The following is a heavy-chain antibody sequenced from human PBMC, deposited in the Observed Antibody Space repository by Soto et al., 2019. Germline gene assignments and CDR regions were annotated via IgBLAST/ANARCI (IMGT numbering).Heavy chain of an antibody. Sequence: QVXLXQSXAXVKKPGSSVKVSCKASGGTFSSYAISWVRQAPGQGLEWMGGIIPIFGTANYAQKFQGRVTITADESTSTAYMELSSLRSEDTAVYYWAGGGMVRGPPFGYYYGMDVWGQGTTVTVSS. D-gene: IGHD3-10*01. V-gene: IGHV1-69*12. CDR3: AGGGMVRGPPFGYYYGMDV. CDR2: IIPIFGTA. J-gene: IGHJ6*02. CDR1: GGTFSSYA.